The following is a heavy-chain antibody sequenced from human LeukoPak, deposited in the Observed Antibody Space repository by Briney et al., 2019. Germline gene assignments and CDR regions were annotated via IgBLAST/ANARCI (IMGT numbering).Heavy chain of an antibody. Sequence: ASVKVSCTASGNTFTSSYIHWVRQAPGQGLEWMGIINPSGGSTGYAEQFQGRLTMTRDTSTSTVYMEVRSLKSQDTAVYYCATFGESGTYLHYWGQGTLVTVSS. CDR2: INPSGGST. D-gene: IGHD1-26*01. J-gene: IGHJ4*02. CDR3: ATFGESGTYLHY. CDR1: GNTFTSSY. V-gene: IGHV1-46*01.